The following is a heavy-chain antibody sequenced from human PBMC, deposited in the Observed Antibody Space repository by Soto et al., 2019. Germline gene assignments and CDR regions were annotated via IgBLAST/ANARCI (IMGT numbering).Heavy chain of an antibody. CDR1: GFTFSSYW. V-gene: IGHV3-74*01. J-gene: IGHJ4*02. CDR3: VRYSRSVGGSYRPDY. D-gene: IGHD3-16*02. Sequence: PGGSLRLSCAASGFTFSSYWMHWVRQVPEKGLVWVSRINSDGSITNYADAVKGRFTISRDNVKNTLYLQMNSLRAEDTAVYYYVRYSRSVGGSYRPDYWGQGTLVTVSS. CDR2: INSDGSIT.